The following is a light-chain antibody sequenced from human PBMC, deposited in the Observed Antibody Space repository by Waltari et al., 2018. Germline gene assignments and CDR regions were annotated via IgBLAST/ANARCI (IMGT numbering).Light chain of an antibody. V-gene: IGKV1-39*01. CDR3: QQTNSAPYT. Sequence: DIQLTQFPSSLSASVGDSVTITCRTSHTVNIYLNWYQQTSGRSPKLLIHTASVLHTGVPSRFRGSGSTTDFTLTITSVQPDDFATYYCQQTNSAPYTFGQGTTLDIK. CDR2: TAS. J-gene: IGKJ2*01. CDR1: HTVNIY.